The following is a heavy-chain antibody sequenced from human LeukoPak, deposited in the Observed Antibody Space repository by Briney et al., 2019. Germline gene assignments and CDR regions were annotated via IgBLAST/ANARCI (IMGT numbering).Heavy chain of an antibody. D-gene: IGHD6-13*01. CDR3: ARGYSSSWYEIDY. J-gene: IGHJ4*02. Sequence: GGSLRLSCAASGFTFSSYAMSWVRQAPGKGLEWVSAISGSGGSTYYADSVKGRFTISRDNSKNTLYLQMNSLRAEDTAVYYCARGYSSSWYEIDYWGQGTLVTVSS. CDR1: GFTFSSYA. CDR2: ISGSGGST. V-gene: IGHV3-23*01.